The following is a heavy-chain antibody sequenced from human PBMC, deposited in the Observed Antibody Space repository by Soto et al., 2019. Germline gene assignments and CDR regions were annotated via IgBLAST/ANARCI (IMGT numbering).Heavy chain of an antibody. CDR3: ERGEWFDP. CDR1: GGSFSGYY. J-gene: IGHJ5*02. CDR2: INHSGST. Sequence: SETLSLTCAVYGGSFSGYYWSWIRQPPGKGLEWIGEINHSGSTNYNPSLKSRVTISVDTSKNQFSLKLSSVTAEDTDVYYCERGEWFDPWGQGTLVTVSS. V-gene: IGHV4-34*01.